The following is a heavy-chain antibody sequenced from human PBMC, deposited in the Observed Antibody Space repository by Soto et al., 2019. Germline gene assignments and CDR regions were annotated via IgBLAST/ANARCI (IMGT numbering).Heavy chain of an antibody. J-gene: IGHJ4*02. CDR2: IKEDGSEK. CDR1: AFTFRNYW. V-gene: IGHV3-7*04. D-gene: IGHD2-2*01. CDR3: ARASSSTSGAIDY. Sequence: EVQLVESGGGLVQPGGSLRLSCAASAFTFRNYWMSWVRQAPGKGLECVAKIKEDGSEKYYVDSVKGRFTISRDNAKNPVYLQMNSLTAEDTAVYYCARASSSTSGAIDYWGQGTLVTVSS.